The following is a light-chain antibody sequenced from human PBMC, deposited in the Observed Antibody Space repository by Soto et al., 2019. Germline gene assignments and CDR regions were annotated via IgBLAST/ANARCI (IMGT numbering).Light chain of an antibody. J-gene: IGKJ5*01. Sequence: DIQMTQSPSSLSASVGDRVTITFRASENITRYLNWYQQISGKAPNLLIYAVARLQSGVPSRFSAIGSGTDFTLTITSLQPEDFATYYCQQTYSSLITFGQGTRLEIK. CDR1: ENITRY. V-gene: IGKV1-39*01. CDR3: QQTYSSLIT. CDR2: AVA.